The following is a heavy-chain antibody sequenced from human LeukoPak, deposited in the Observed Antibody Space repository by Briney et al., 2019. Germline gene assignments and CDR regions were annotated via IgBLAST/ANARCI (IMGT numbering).Heavy chain of an antibody. V-gene: IGHV1-69*04. J-gene: IGHJ4*02. CDR1: GGTFSSYA. Sequence: ASVKVSCKASGGTFSSYAISWVRQAPGQGLEWMGRIIPILGIANYAQKFQGRVTITADKSTSTAYMELSSLRSEDTAVYYCAREGGYCSGGSCYEPFDYWGQGTLVTVSS. CDR2: IIPILGIA. D-gene: IGHD2-15*01. CDR3: AREGGYCSGGSCYEPFDY.